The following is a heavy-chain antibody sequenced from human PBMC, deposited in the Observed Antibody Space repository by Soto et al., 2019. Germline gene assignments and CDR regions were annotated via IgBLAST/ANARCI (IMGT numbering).Heavy chain of an antibody. CDR3: AREREPAAIQHTWFDP. CDR1: GGSISSGDYY. J-gene: IGHJ5*02. Sequence: QVQLQESGPGLVKPSQTLSLTCTVSGGSISSGDYYWSWIRQPPGKGLEWIGYSYSSGSTYYNPSRKSRVSISIDTSKNQFSLRLSSVTAADTAVYYCAREREPAAIQHTWFDPWGQGTLVTVSS. D-gene: IGHD2-2*02. V-gene: IGHV4-30-4*01. CDR2: SYSSGST.